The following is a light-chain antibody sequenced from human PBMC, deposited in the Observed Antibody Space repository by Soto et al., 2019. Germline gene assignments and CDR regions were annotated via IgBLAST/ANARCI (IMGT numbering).Light chain of an antibody. J-gene: IGKJ4*01. CDR1: QSSSSW. V-gene: IGKV1-5*01. Sequence: DIQMTQSPSTLSASVGDRVTITCRASQSSSSWLAWYQQKPGKAPKLLIYDAFSLESGVPSRFSGSGSGTEFTLTISSLQPDDFATYYCHQYNSYPLTFGGGTKVEIK. CDR2: DAF. CDR3: HQYNSYPLT.